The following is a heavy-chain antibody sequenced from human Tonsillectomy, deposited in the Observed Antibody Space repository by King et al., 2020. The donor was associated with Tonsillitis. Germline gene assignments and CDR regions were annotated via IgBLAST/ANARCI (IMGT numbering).Heavy chain of an antibody. J-gene: IGHJ5*02. D-gene: IGHD4-11*01. CDR3: ARDYSNRYNWFDP. CDR1: GGSFSGYY. Sequence: QVQLQQWGAGLLKPSETLSLTCAVYGGSFSGYYWSWIRQPPGKGLEWIGEINYSGSTNYNPSLKSRVTISVDTSKNQFSLKLSSVTAADTAGYYCARDYSNRYNWFDPWGQGALVTVSS. V-gene: IGHV4-34*01. CDR2: INYSGST.